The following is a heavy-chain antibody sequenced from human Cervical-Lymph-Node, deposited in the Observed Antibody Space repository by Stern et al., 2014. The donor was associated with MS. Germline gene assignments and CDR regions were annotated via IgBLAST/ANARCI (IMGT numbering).Heavy chain of an antibody. J-gene: IGHJ4*02. CDR3: ARAVPSTAYSYFEH. CDR2: IIPIFGPA. Sequence: QMQLVQSGAEVKKPGSSVTVSCKASGGFLSSHGFIWVRQAPGQGLEYMGRIIPIFGPANYAQKFQDRVTITADESTNTAYLELNNLRSEDTAIYYCARAVPSTAYSYFEHWGPGTLVTVSS. CDR1: GGFLSSHG. V-gene: IGHV1-69*18. D-gene: IGHD2/OR15-2a*01.